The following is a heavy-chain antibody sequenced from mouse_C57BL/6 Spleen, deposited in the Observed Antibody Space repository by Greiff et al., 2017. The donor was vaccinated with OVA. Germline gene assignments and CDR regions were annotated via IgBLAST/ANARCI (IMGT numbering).Heavy chain of an antibody. V-gene: IGHV5-4*01. CDR1: GFTFSSYA. CDR2: ISDGGSYT. J-gene: IGHJ4*01. CDR3: ARDAGYYAMDY. Sequence: EVKLVESGGGLVKPGGSLKLSCAASGFTFSSYAMSWVRQTPEKRLEWVATISDGGSYTYYPDNVQGRFTISRDNAKNNLYLQMSHLKSEDTAMYYCARDAGYYAMDYWGQGTSVTVSS.